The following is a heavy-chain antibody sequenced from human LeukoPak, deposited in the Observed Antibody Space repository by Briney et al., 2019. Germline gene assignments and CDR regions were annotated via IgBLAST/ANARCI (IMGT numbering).Heavy chain of an antibody. D-gene: IGHD5-24*01. V-gene: IGHV1-69*01. CDR2: IIPIFGTA. CDR1: GGTFSSYA. J-gene: IGHJ5*02. CDR3: ARGVADGYNPSVRFDP. Sequence: SVKVSCKASGGTFSSYAISWVRQAPGQGLEWMGGIIPIFGTANYAQKFQGRVTITADESTSAAYMELSSLRSEDTAVYYCARGVADGYNPSVRFDPWGQGTLVTVSS.